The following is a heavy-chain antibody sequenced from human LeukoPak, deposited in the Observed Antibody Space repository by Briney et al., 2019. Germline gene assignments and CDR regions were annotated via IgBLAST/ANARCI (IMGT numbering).Heavy chain of an antibody. D-gene: IGHD1-1*01. J-gene: IGHJ3*02. CDR1: GFTFSDFW. CDR3: AKSLFTSATGTGRAFHI. CDR2: ISASGDVT. Sequence: PGGSLRLSCAGSGFTFSDFWMTWVRQTPGKGLQWLSGISASGDVTFHADRVKGRFAISRDNSKNTLYLQMTGLRAGDTAEYYCAKSLFTSATGTGRAFHIWGQGTMVTVSS. V-gene: IGHV3-23*01.